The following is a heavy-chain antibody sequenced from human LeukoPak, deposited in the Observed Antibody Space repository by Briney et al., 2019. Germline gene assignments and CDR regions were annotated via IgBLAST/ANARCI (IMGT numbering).Heavy chain of an antibody. CDR3: ARGGYDFWSGYYTGNWFDP. CDR1: GYTFTSYG. J-gene: IGHJ5*02. Sequence: ASVKVFCKASGYTFTSYGISWVRQAPGQGLEWMGRISAYNGNTNYAQKLQGRVTMTTDTSTSTAYMELRSLRSDDTAVYYCARGGYDFWSGYYTGNWFDPWGQGTLVTVSS. D-gene: IGHD3-3*01. V-gene: IGHV1-18*01. CDR2: ISAYNGNT.